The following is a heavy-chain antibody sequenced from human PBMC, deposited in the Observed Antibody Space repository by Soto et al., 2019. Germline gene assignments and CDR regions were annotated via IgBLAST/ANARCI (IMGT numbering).Heavy chain of an antibody. CDR3: ARDHPEDSSSWSSVVDY. J-gene: IGHJ4*02. CDR2: ISYDGSNK. CDR1: GFTFSSYA. Sequence: GGSLRLSCAASGFTFSSYAMHWVRQAPGKGLEWVAVISYDGSNKYYADSVKGRFTISRDNSKNTLYLQMNSLRAEDTAVYYCARDHPEDSSSWSSVVDYWGQGTLVTVSS. D-gene: IGHD6-13*01. V-gene: IGHV3-30-3*01.